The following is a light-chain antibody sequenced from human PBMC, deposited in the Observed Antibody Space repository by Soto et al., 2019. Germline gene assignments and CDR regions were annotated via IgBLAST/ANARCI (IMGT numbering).Light chain of an antibody. V-gene: IGKV1-33*01. CDR3: QQYDNLLLT. Sequence: DIPMTQSPSSLSASVGDRVTITCQASQDISNYLNWYQQKPGKAPKLMIYDASNLETGDPSRFSGSRSGTDFTFTISTLQPADIATYDCQQYDNLLLTFGPGTKVDIK. CDR1: QDISNY. J-gene: IGKJ3*01. CDR2: DAS.